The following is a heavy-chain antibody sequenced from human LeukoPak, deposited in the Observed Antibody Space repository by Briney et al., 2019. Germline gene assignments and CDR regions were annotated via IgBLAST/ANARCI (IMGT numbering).Heavy chain of an antibody. Sequence: ASVKVSCKASGYGFTGYYMHWVRQAPGQGLEWMGWINPNSGGTNYAQKYQGRVTMTRDTSISTAYMDLSRLRSDDTAAYYCAREGRGWYFDLWGRGTLVTVSS. CDR3: AREGRGWYFDL. D-gene: IGHD3-10*01. CDR1: GYGFTGYY. CDR2: INPNSGGT. V-gene: IGHV1-2*02. J-gene: IGHJ2*01.